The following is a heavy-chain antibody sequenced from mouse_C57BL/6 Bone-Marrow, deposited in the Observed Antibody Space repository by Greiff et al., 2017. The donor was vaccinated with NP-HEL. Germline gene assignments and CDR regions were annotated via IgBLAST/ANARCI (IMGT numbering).Heavy chain of an antibody. Sequence: QVQLKQSGAELVRPGASVTLSCKASGYTFTDYEMHWVKQTPVHGLEWIGGIDPETGGTAYYQKFKGKAILTADKSSSTAYMKLRSLTSEDSAVYYATTYYYGSSPWFAYWGQGTLVTVSA. CDR3: TTYYYGSSPWFAY. CDR2: IDPETGGT. V-gene: IGHV1-15*01. CDR1: GYTFTDYE. J-gene: IGHJ3*01. D-gene: IGHD1-1*01.